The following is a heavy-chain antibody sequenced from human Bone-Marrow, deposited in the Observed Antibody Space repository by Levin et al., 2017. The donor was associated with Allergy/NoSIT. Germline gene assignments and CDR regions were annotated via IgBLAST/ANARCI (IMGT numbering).Heavy chain of an antibody. CDR3: TTDKPDYDFWSGYCLFDY. D-gene: IGHD3-3*01. Sequence: PGGSLRLSCAASGFTFSNAWVNWVRQAPGKGLEWVGHIKSKTDGGTTDYAAPVKGRFTISRDDSENTLYLQMNSLKTEDTAVYYCTTDKPDYDFWSGYCLFDYWGQGTLVTVSS. J-gene: IGHJ4*02. CDR1: GFTFSNAW. CDR2: IKSKTDGGTT. V-gene: IGHV3-15*01.